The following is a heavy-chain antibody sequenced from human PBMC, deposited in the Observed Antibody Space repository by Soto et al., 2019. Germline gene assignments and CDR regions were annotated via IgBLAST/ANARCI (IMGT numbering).Heavy chain of an antibody. D-gene: IGHD3-10*01. J-gene: IGHJ6*02. CDR1: GDTFKNCV. Sequence: QVQVVQSGVEVRRPGSSVKVSCKASGDTFKNCVISWVRQAPGQGLEWMGGIIPLFGTTDFAQRFQGRLTITTDESTPTAYMELSRRRSEDTATYYCAAELGFGKLSVVWGQGTTVIVSS. CDR3: AAELGFGKLSVV. V-gene: IGHV1-69*01. CDR2: IIPLFGTT.